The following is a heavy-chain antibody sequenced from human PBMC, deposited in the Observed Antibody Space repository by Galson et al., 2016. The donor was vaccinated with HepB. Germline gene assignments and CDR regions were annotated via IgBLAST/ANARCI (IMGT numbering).Heavy chain of an antibody. Sequence: SLRLSCAASGFTFSNYAMNWVRQAPGKGLEWVSDISVSGGSTYYADAVKGRFTISRDNSKNTLYLQMNSLRAEDTAVYYCARQAFTNWNPFDYWGQGTLVTVSS. J-gene: IGHJ4*02. V-gene: IGHV3-23*01. CDR1: GFTFSNYA. D-gene: IGHD1-1*01. CDR3: ARQAFTNWNPFDY. CDR2: ISVSGGST.